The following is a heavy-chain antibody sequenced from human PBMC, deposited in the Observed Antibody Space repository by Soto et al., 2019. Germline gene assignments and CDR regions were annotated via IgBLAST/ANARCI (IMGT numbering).Heavy chain of an antibody. CDR3: ATGGHNDGYNFYHGMDV. Sequence: QVQVVQSGAEVKKPGSSVKVSCKVSGGIFTNNAISWVRQAPGQGLEWLGGAIPLFDTAYYAQIFRGRLRISADAATTTAYMELSGLTSADTAVYFCATGGHNDGYNFYHGMDVWGQGNTVTVS. CDR1: GGIFTNNA. D-gene: IGHD5-18*01. CDR2: AIPLFDTA. V-gene: IGHV1-69*01. J-gene: IGHJ6*02.